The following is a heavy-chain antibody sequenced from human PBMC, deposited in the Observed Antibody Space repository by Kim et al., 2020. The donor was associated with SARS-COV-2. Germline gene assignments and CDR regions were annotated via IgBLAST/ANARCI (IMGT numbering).Heavy chain of an antibody. CDR3: ARGTVTIPNYYYYYYMDV. Sequence: SETLSLTCAVYGGSFSGYYWSWIRQPPGKGLEWIGEINHSGSTNYNPSLKSRVTISVDTSKNQFSLKLGSVTAADTAVYYCARGTVTIPNYYYYYYMDV. D-gene: IGHD4-4*01. J-gene: IGHJ6*03. CDR2: INHSGST. V-gene: IGHV4-34*01. CDR1: GGSFSGYY.